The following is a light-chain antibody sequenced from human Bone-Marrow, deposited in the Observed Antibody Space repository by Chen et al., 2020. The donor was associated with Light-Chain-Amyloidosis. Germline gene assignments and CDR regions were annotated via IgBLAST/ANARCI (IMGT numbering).Light chain of an antibody. J-gene: IGLJ3*02. CDR2: EDD. CDR1: SGSIATNY. V-gene: IGLV6-57*01. Sequence: NFMLTQPHSVSESPGKTVSISGTPSSGSIATNYVQWYQQRPGSSPTPVIYEDDQRPSVVPDRFSGSIDRSSNSASLTVSGLKTEYEADYYCQSYQGSSQGVFGGGTKLTVL. CDR3: QSYQGSSQGV.